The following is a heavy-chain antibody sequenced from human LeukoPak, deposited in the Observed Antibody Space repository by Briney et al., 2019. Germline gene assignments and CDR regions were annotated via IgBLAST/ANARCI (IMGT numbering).Heavy chain of an antibody. V-gene: IGHV3-23*01. J-gene: IGHJ4*02. CDR3: AKDRIVLTVYAFDS. Sequence: PGGSLTLSCAASGFTFSKYAMNWFRQLPGKGREWFSVISGSGATSSYADSVQGRFTISRDNSKNTVYLQMNSLRPEDTAVYYCAKDRIVLTVYAFDSWGQGSLVTVSS. CDR1: GFTFSKYA. D-gene: IGHD2-8*01. CDR2: ISGSGATS.